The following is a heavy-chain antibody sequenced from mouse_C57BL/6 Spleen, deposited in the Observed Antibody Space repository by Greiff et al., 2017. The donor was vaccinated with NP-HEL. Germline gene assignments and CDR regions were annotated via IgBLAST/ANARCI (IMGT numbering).Heavy chain of an antibody. CDR3: ARQGTTVVATDFEV. CDR1: GFTFSSYG. D-gene: IGHD1-1*01. V-gene: IGHV5-6*01. CDR2: ISSGGSYT. Sequence: EVQVVESGGDLVKPGGSLKLSCAASGFTFSSYGMSWVRQTPDKRLEWVATISSGGSYTYYPDSVKGRFTISRDNAKHTLYLQMSRLKSADTAMYYCARQGTTVVATDFEVWGTGTTVTVAS. J-gene: IGHJ1*03.